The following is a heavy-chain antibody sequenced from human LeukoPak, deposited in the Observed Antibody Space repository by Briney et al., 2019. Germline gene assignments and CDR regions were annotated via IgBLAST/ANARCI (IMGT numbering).Heavy chain of an antibody. V-gene: IGHV4-30-2*01. D-gene: IGHD3-10*01. CDR3: ARDATMVRGVPFDY. CDR2: IYHSGST. Sequence: SETLSLTCTVSGGSISSGGYYWSWIRQPPGKGLEWIGYIYHSGSTYYNPSLKSRVTISVDRSKNQFSLKLSSVTAADTAVYYCARDATMVRGVPFDYWGQGTLVTVSS. J-gene: IGHJ4*02. CDR1: GGSISSGGYY.